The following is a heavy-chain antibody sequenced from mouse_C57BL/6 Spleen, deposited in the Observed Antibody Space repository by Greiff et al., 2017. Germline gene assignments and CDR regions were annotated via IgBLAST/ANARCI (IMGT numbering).Heavy chain of an antibody. CDR2: IYPGDGDT. D-gene: IGHD2-3*01. CDR1: GYAFSSSW. Sequence: VQLQQSGPELVKPGASVKISCKASGYAFSSSWMNWVKQRPGKGLEWIGRIYPGDGDTNYNGKFKGKATLTADKSSSTAYMQLSSLTSEDSAVYFCADGPDYFDYWGQGTTLTVSS. V-gene: IGHV1-82*01. J-gene: IGHJ2*01. CDR3: ADGPDYFDY.